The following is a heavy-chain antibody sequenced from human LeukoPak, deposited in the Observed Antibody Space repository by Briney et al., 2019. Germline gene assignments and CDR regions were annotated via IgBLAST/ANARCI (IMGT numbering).Heavy chain of an antibody. D-gene: IGHD2-15*01. V-gene: IGHV4-59*08. Sequence: PSETLSLTCSVPGGSASSNWSSSSRQPPGKRLEWIAYIHYSGSTNYNPSLESRVTISVDTSKNQISLKLSSVTAADTAVYYCARHREGHCSGGSCPYYFDYWGQGTLVTVSS. J-gene: IGHJ4*02. CDR2: IHYSGST. CDR1: GGSASSNW. CDR3: ARHREGHCSGGSCPYYFDY.